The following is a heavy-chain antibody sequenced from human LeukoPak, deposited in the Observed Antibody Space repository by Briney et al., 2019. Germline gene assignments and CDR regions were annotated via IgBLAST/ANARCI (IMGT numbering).Heavy chain of an antibody. Sequence: GGSLRLSCAASGFTFSSYAMSWVRQAPGKGLEWVSAISGSGGSTYYADSVKGRFTISRDNSKNTLYLQMNSLRAEDTAVYYCASSLTKVSLYYYYYMDVWGKGTTVTVSS. CDR2: ISGSGGST. V-gene: IGHV3-23*01. CDR1: GFTFSSYA. J-gene: IGHJ6*03. D-gene: IGHD4-11*01. CDR3: ASSLTKVSLYYYYYMDV.